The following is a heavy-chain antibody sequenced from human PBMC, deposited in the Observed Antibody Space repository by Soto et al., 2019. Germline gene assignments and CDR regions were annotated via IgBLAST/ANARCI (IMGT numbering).Heavy chain of an antibody. CDR3: ARQGGATVVPYYYYGMDV. Sequence: LGESLNLSCEGSGYSATSYWIGWVRQKTGKGLEWMGIIYPGDSDTRYSPSFQGQVTISADKSISTAYLQWSSLKASDTAMYYCARQGGATVVPYYYYGMDVWGQGTTVTVSS. J-gene: IGHJ6*02. CDR2: IYPGDSDT. V-gene: IGHV5-51*01. CDR1: GYSATSYW. D-gene: IGHD4-17*01.